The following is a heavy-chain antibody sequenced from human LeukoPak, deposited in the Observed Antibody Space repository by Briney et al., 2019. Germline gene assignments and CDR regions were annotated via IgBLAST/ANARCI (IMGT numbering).Heavy chain of an antibody. CDR3: ARDGSCGMDV. V-gene: IGHV3-48*04. CDR2: IDTSSSTI. CDR1: GFTFSSYS. Sequence: GGSLRLSCVASGFTFSSYSMSWVRQAPGKGLEWVSYIDTSSSTIYYADSVKGRFTISRDNAKNSLYLQMNSLRAEDTAVYYCARDGSCGMDVWGQGTTVTVSS. J-gene: IGHJ6*02.